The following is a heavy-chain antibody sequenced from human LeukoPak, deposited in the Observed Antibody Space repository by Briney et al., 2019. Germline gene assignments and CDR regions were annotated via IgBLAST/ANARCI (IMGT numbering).Heavy chain of an antibody. J-gene: IGHJ5*02. CDR3: AREGYCSGGSCYSRWFDP. CDR1: AGAFSCYG. D-gene: IGHD2-15*01. Sequence: SVKVCCKASAGAFSCYGFSWLRQGPGPGHGWMGVFLPIFGTANYAQKFQGRVTITADESTSTAYMELSSLRSEDTAVYYCAREGYCSGGSCYSRWFDPWGQGTLVTVSS. V-gene: IGHV1-69*01. CDR2: FLPIFGTA.